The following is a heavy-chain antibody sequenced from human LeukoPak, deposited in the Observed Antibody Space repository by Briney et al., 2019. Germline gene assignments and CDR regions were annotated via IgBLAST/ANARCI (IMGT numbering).Heavy chain of an antibody. CDR1: GGSFSDYS. J-gene: IGHJ2*01. V-gene: IGHV4-34*01. D-gene: IGHD3-16*01. CDR3: ARGLGILSNWYFDL. Sequence: PSETLSLTCAVYGGSFSDYSWNWIRQPPGKGLEWIGEIHHSGSTNYNPSLKSRVTISVDTSKNQFSLKLSSVTAADTAVYYCARGLGILSNWYFDLWGRGTLVTVSS. CDR2: IHHSGST.